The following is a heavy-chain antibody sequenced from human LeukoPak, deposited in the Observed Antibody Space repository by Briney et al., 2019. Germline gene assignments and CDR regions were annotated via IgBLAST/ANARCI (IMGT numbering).Heavy chain of an antibody. CDR3: ASLGYDFWSGYVLDH. CDR1: GGSFSGYY. V-gene: IGHV4-34*01. CDR2: INHSGST. Sequence: SETLSLTCAVYGGSFSGYYWSWIRQPPGKGLEWIGEINHSGSTNYNPSLKSRVTISVDTSKNQFSLKLSSVTAADTAVYYCASLGYDFWSGYVLDHWGQGTLVTVSS. J-gene: IGHJ4*02. D-gene: IGHD3-3*01.